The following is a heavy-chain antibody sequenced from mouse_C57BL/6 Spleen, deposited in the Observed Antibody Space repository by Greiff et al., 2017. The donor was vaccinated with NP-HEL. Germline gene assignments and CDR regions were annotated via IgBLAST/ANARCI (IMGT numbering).Heavy chain of an antibody. CDR1: GYTFTSYW. D-gene: IGHD2-14*01. CDR2: IDPNSGGT. J-gene: IGHJ1*03. V-gene: IGHV1-72*01. Sequence: QVQLKQPGAELVKPGASVKLSCKASGYTFTSYWMHWVKQRPGRGLEWIGRIDPNSGGTKYNEKFKSKATLTVDKTSSTAYMQLSSLRTEESAVYYCARPTRGWYFDVWGTGTTVTVSS. CDR3: ARPTRGWYFDV.